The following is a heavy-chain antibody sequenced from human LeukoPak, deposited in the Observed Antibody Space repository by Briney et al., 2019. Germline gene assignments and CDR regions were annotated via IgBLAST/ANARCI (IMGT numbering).Heavy chain of an antibody. CDR3: ARDFPDYDFWSGSTEYYYGMDV. Sequence: KPGGSLRLSCAASGFTFSDYYMSWIRQAPGKGLEWVSYISSSGSTIYYADSVKGRFTISRDNAKNSLYLQMNSLRAEDTAVYCCARDFPDYDFWSGSTEYYYGMDVWGQGTTVTVSS. D-gene: IGHD3-3*01. J-gene: IGHJ6*02. V-gene: IGHV3-11*01. CDR1: GFTFSDYY. CDR2: ISSSGSTI.